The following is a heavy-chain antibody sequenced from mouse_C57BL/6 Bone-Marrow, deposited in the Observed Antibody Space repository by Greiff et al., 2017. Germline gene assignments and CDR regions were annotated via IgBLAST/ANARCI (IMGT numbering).Heavy chain of an antibody. J-gene: IGHJ4*01. CDR1: GFTFTDYY. CDR2: IRNKANGYTT. Sequence: EVKLMESGGGLVQPGGSLSLSCAASGFTFTDYYMSWVRQPPGKALEWLGFIRNKANGYTTEYSASVKGRFTISRDNSQSILYLQMNALRAEDSATYYGARYRGEYYAMDYWGPGTSVTAAS. CDR3: ARYRGEYYAMDY. V-gene: IGHV7-3*01.